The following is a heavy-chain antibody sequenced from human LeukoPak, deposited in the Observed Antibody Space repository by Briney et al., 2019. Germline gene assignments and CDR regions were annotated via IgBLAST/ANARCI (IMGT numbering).Heavy chain of an antibody. CDR3: ARELDGNGGWFDP. J-gene: IGHJ5*02. CDR2: VYYSGNT. CDR1: GDSISDYY. Sequence: ASETLSLTRTVSGDSISDYYWSWIRQPPGKGLEWIGEVYYSGNTHYNPSLKSRVTISVDTSKNQFSLRLKSVTAVDTAVYYCARELDGNGGWFDPWGQGTLVTVSS. V-gene: IGHV4-59*01. D-gene: IGHD5-24*01.